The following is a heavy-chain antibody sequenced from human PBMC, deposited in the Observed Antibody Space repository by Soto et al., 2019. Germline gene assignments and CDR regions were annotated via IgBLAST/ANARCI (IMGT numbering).Heavy chain of an antibody. CDR1: GGSISTGY. CDR3: ARGQVVAAQH. D-gene: IGHD2-15*01. CDR2: IYYSHSS. V-gene: IGHV4-59*12. J-gene: IGHJ4*02. Sequence: PSETLSLTCTVSGGSISTGYWTWIRHPPEKGLEWIGYIYYSHSSNYDPSLSILVTISVDTSKNQFSLKLNSVTAADTAVYYCARGQVVAAQHWGQGTLVTVSS.